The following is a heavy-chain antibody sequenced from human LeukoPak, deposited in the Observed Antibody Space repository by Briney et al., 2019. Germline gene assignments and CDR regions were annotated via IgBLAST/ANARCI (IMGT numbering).Heavy chain of an antibody. D-gene: IGHD2-2*02. CDR1: GFTVGDNH. J-gene: IGHJ6*03. CDR3: ASLIVVVPAAIRSDYYYYMDV. Sequence: GGSLRLSCLASGFTVGDNHMSWVRQAPGKGLEWVSSISSSSSYIYYADSVKGRFTISRDNAKNSLYLQMNSLRAEDTAVYYCASLIVVVPAAIRSDYYYYMDVWGKGTTVTVS. V-gene: IGHV3-21*01. CDR2: ISSSSSYI.